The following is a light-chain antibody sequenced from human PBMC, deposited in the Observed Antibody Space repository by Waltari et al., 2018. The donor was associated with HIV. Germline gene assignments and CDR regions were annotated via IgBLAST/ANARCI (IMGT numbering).Light chain of an antibody. CDR3: QSYDSSLSGYV. Sequence: QSVLTQPPSVSGAPGQRVTISCTGSSPPLWAGYTVSCYRQLPGTAPKLLIYSNTNRPSGVPDRFAGSKSGTSASLAITGLQADDEADYYCQSYDSSLSGYVFGTGTKVIVL. CDR2: SNT. J-gene: IGLJ1*01. V-gene: IGLV1-40*01. CDR1: SPPLWAGYT.